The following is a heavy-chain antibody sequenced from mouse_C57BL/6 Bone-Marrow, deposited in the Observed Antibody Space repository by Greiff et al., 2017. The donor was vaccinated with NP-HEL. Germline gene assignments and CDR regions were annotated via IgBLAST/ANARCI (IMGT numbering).Heavy chain of an antibody. Sequence: QVQLQQPGAELVKPGASVKLSCKASGYTFTSYWMHWVKQRPGQGLEWIGMIHPNSGSTNYNEKFKSKATLTVDKSSSTAYMQLSSLTSEDSAVYYCARVKWLLREGWYFDVWGTGTTVTVSS. CDR2: IHPNSGST. V-gene: IGHV1-64*01. CDR1: GYTFTSYW. D-gene: IGHD2-3*01. CDR3: ARVKWLLREGWYFDV. J-gene: IGHJ1*03.